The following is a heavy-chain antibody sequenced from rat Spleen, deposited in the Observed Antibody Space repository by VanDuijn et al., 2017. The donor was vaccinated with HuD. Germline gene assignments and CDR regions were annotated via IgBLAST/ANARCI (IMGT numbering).Heavy chain of an antibody. CDR2: ISPSGGGT. Sequence: EVQLVESGGGLVQPGRSLQLSCAASGFTFNNYDMAWVRQTPTKGLEWVASISPSGGGTYYRDSVKGRFTVSRDNARGTQYLQMDSLRSEDTATYYCARRHYGYTDYFDYWGQGVMVTVSS. CDR3: ARRHYGYTDYFDY. J-gene: IGHJ2*01. D-gene: IGHD1-9*01. V-gene: IGHV5S13*01. CDR1: GFTFNNYD.